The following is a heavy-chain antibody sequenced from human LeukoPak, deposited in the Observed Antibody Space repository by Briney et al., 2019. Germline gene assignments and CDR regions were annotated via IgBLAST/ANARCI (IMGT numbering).Heavy chain of an antibody. J-gene: IGHJ5*02. CDR3: ARGSVSMVRGVSWFDP. Sequence: GASVKVSCKASGGTFSSYVISWVRQAPGQALEWMGGIIPISRTTNYAQKSQARVTITADESTNRAYVVQRSVGSEDTAVYYCARGSVSMVRGVSWFDPGGQGTLVTVSS. V-gene: IGHV1-69*13. CDR2: IIPISRTT. D-gene: IGHD3-10*01. CDR1: GGTFSSYV.